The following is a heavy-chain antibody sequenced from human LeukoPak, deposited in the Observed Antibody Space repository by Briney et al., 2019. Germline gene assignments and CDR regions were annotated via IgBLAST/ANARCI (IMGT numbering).Heavy chain of an antibody. D-gene: IGHD2-2*01. CDR2: INPNSGDT. J-gene: IGHJ5*02. V-gene: IGHV1-2*06. CDR3: ARVTYQLLFEGNWFDP. CDR1: GYTVTCYY. Sequence: ASLTFSCKASGYTVTCYYIHGLRPAPGHGREWMGLINPNSGDTHYAQPFQGRVTMTRDTSISTAYMDLNSLISDDTAVYYCARVTYQLLFEGNWFDPWGQGTLATVSS.